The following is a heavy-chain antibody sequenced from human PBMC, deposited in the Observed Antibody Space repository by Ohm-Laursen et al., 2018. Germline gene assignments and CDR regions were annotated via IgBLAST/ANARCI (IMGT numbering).Heavy chain of an antibody. D-gene: IGHD6-19*01. Sequence: TQTLTLTCTFSGFSLSSRGMCVSWIRQPPGKALEWLGRIDWNDDKYYNTSLKTRLTISKDTSKNQVVLTMTNMDPVDTATYYCAHIYSRGLDYWGQGTLVTVSS. CDR3: AHIYSRGLDY. CDR1: GFSLSSRGMC. J-gene: IGHJ4*02. V-gene: IGHV2-70*11. CDR2: IDWNDDK.